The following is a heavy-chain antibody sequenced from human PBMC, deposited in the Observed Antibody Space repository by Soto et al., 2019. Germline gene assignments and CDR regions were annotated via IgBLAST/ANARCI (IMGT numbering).Heavy chain of an antibody. D-gene: IGHD4-17*01. J-gene: IGHJ4*02. CDR2: IWYDGSNK. Sequence: QVQLVESGGGVVQPGRSLRLSCAASGFTFSSYGMHWVRQAPGKGLEWVAVIWYDGSNKYYADSVKGRFTISRDNSKNTRYLQMNSLRAEDTAVYYCARANTAVLTVTYFDYWGQGTLVTVSS. CDR3: ARANTAVLTVTYFDY. V-gene: IGHV3-33*01. CDR1: GFTFSSYG.